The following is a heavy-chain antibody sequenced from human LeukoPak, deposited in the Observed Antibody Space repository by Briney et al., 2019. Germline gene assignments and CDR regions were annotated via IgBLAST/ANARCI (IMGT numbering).Heavy chain of an antibody. J-gene: IGHJ5*02. CDR3: AKGLHTSSWYGNWFDP. CDR1: GFSFSTFA. Sequence: GGSLRLSCGASGFSFSTFAMHWVHQTPDKGLEWVAVISSDGSKEIYADSVKGRFTISRDNSKNTLYLRMNNLTPEDTAVYYCAKGLHTSSWYGNWFDPWGQGTLVTVSS. D-gene: IGHD2-15*01. CDR2: ISSDGSKE. V-gene: IGHV3-30*18.